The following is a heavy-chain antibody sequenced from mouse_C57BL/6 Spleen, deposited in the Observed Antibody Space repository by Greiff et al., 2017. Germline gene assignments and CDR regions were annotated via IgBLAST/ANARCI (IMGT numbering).Heavy chain of an antibody. CDR2: IDPSDSET. V-gene: IGHV1-52*01. D-gene: IGHD2-1*01. J-gene: IGHJ1*03. CDR3: ARTYGNFYWYFEV. Sequence: VQLQQPGAELVRPGSSVKLSCKASGYTFTSYWMHWVKQRPIQGLEWIGNIDPSDSETHYNQKFKDKATLTVDKSSSTAYMQLSSLTSEDSAVYYCARTYGNFYWYFEVWGTGTTVTVSS. CDR1: GYTFTSYW.